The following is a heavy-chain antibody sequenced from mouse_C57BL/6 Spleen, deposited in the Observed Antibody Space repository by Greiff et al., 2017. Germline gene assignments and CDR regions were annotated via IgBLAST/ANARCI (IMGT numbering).Heavy chain of an antibody. D-gene: IGHD3-2*02. CDR1: GYTFTSYW. Sequence: VQLQQPGAELVKPGASVKMSCKASGYTFTSYWITWVKQRPGQGLEWIGDIYPGSGSTNYNEKFKSKATLPVDTSSSTAYMQLSSLTSEDSAVYYCARGGTAQSAWFAYWGQGTLVTVSA. J-gene: IGHJ3*01. CDR3: ARGGTAQSAWFAY. CDR2: IYPGSGST. V-gene: IGHV1-55*01.